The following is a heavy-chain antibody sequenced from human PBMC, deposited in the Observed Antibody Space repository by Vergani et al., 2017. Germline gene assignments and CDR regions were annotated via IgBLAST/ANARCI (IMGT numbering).Heavy chain of an antibody. D-gene: IGHD2-15*01. Sequence: QVQLQQWGAGLLKPSETLSLTCAVYGGSFSGYYWSWIRQPPGKGLEWIGEINHSGSTNYNPSLKSRVTISVDTSKNQFSLKRSSVTAADTAVYYCARGLTVVVVAATRGMDVWGQGTTVTVSS. CDR3: ARGLTVVVVAATRGMDV. CDR1: GGSFSGYY. CDR2: INHSGST. J-gene: IGHJ6*02. V-gene: IGHV4-34*01.